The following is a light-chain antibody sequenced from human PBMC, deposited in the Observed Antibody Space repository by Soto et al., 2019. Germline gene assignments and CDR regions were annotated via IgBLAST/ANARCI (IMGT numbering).Light chain of an antibody. CDR1: QSVSTK. J-gene: IGKJ5*01. V-gene: IGKV3D-15*01. CDR2: HAS. Sequence: EIVMTQSPTTLSVSPGERATLSCRASQSVSTKVAWYQQKPGQGPRLLIYHASIRAAGIPARFSGSGSGTEFTLTISSLQSEDFAVYYCQQCNNWPSTFGPGTRLGIK. CDR3: QQCNNWPST.